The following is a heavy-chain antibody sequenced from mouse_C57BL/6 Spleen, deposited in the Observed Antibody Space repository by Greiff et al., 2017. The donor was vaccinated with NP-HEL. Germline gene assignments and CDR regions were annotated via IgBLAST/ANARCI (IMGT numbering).Heavy chain of an antibody. V-gene: IGHV5-17*01. J-gene: IGHJ2*01. Sequence: EVQLVESGGGLVKPGGSLKLSCAASGFTFSDYGMHWVRQAPEKGLEWVAYISSGSSTIYYADTVKGRFTISRDNAKNTLFLQMTSLRSEDTAMYYCARDPYYGNYHHFDYWGQGTTLTVSS. CDR2: ISSGSSTI. CDR1: GFTFSDYG. CDR3: ARDPYYGNYHHFDY. D-gene: IGHD2-10*01.